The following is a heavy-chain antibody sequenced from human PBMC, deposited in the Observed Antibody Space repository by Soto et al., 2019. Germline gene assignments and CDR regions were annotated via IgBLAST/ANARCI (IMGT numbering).Heavy chain of an antibody. CDR3: ANPSIQVIWVGEFIGVVFDI. CDR2: ISGSGGST. V-gene: IGHV3-23*01. Sequence: PGGSLRLSCAASGFTFSSYAMSWVRQAPGKGLEWVSAISGSGGSTYYADSVKGRFTISRDNSKNTLYLQMNSLRAEDTAVYYFANPSIQVIWVGEFIGVVFDIGGKGTMVTV. J-gene: IGHJ3*02. D-gene: IGHD3-10*01. CDR1: GFTFSSYA.